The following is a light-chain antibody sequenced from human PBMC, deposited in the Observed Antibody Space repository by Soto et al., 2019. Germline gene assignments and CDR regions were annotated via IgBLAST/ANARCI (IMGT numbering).Light chain of an antibody. CDR3: QQRSSWPLT. V-gene: IGKV3-11*01. CDR1: QSVSGY. CDR2: DTS. J-gene: IGKJ4*01. Sequence: EIVLTQSPATLSLSPGERATLSCRASQSVSGYLAWFQQKPGQAPRLLIYDTSNSATDIPARFSGSGSGTDYSLTISSLQPEDFAVYYCQQRSSWPLTFGGGTRVELK.